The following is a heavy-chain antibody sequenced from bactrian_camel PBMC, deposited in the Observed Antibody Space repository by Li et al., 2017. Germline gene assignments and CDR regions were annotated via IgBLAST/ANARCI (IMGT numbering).Heavy chain of an antibody. CDR2: INSGDDAT. CDR3: ASLSAVASTSMKSH. J-gene: IGHJ4*01. D-gene: IGHD4*01. V-gene: IGHV3S40*01. Sequence: VQLVESGGGLVQPGGSLRLSCAASGFTFSIHGMSWVRQAPGKGLEWVSSINSGDDATLYAGSMTGRFTISRDNAKNTLYLHMNSLKYEDTAVYYCASLSAVASTSMKSHWGQGTQVTVS. CDR1: GFTFSIHG.